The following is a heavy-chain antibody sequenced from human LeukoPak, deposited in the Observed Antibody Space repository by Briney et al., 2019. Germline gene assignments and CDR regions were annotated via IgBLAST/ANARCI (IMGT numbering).Heavy chain of an antibody. J-gene: IGHJ4*02. Sequence: GGSLRLSCAATGFSFSSYWMHWVRQAPGKGLVWVSRINADGSSTYYADSVKGRFIISRDDSKNTLSLQMNDLRVEDTAVYYCARERPDSRNLDYWGRGALVTVSS. CDR2: INADGSST. D-gene: IGHD1-14*01. CDR3: ARERPDSRNLDY. CDR1: GFSFSSYW. V-gene: IGHV3-74*01.